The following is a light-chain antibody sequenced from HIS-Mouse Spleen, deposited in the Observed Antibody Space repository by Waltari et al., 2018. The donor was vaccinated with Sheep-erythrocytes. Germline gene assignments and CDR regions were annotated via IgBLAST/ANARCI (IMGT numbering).Light chain of an antibody. CDR3: QAWDSSTEV. CDR2: QDS. J-gene: IGLJ2*01. V-gene: IGLV3-1*01. Sequence: SYELTQPPSVSVSPGQTASITCSGDKLGDQYACWYQQKPGQSPVLVIYQDSKRPSGIPERFSGSNSENTATLTISGTQAMDEADYYCQAWDSSTEVFGGGTKLTVL. CDR1: KLGDQY.